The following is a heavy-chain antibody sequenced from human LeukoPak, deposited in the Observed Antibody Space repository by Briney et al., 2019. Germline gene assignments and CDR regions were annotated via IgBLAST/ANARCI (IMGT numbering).Heavy chain of an antibody. V-gene: IGHV1-2*02. CDR1: GYTFTGYY. D-gene: IGHD2-15*01. CDR2: INPNSGGT. Sequence: ASVKVSCKASGYTFTGYYMHWVRQAPGQGLEWMGWINPNSGGTNYAQKFQGRVTTTRDTSISTAYMELSSLRSDDTAVYYCARRGSHCSGSSCYGTFDYWGQGTLVTVSS. J-gene: IGHJ4*02. CDR3: ARRGSHCSGSSCYGTFDY.